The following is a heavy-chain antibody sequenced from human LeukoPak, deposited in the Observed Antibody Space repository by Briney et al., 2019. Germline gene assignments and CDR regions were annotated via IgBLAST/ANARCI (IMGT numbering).Heavy chain of an antibody. CDR2: ISGSGGST. CDR3: AREYTYYYGSGSFSNRNYFDH. Sequence: PGGSLRLSCAASGFTFSSYAMSWVRQAPGKGLEWVSAISGSGGSTYYADSVKGRFTISRDNSKNTLYLQMNSLRAEDTAVYYCAREYTYYYGSGSFSNRNYFDHWGQGTLVTVSS. CDR1: GFTFSSYA. V-gene: IGHV3-23*01. J-gene: IGHJ4*02. D-gene: IGHD3-10*01.